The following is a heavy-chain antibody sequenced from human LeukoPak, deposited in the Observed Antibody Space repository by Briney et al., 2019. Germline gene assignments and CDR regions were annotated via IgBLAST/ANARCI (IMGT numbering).Heavy chain of an antibody. Sequence: SVKVSCKASGGTFSSYAISGVRQAPGQGLEWMGGIIPIFGTANYAQKFQGRVTITTDESTSTAYMELSSLRSEDTAVYYCASHQLRRRESFDYWGQGTLVTVSS. CDR2: IIPIFGTA. CDR1: GGTFSSYA. D-gene: IGHD2-2*01. V-gene: IGHV1-69*05. J-gene: IGHJ4*02. CDR3: ASHQLRRRESFDY.